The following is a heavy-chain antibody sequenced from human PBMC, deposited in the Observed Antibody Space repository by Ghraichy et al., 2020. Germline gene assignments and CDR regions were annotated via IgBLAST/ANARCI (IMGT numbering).Heavy chain of an antibody. J-gene: IGHJ4*02. D-gene: IGHD5-12*01. Sequence: GGSLRLSCAASGLTFSSYSMNWVRQAPGKGLEWISYISSSGSTIFYADSVKGRFTISRDNAKNSLFLQLNSLRDKDTAVYYCATEKIVAAIGGNFDYWGQGTLVTVSS. CDR2: ISSSGSTI. CDR3: ATEKIVAAIGGNFDY. V-gene: IGHV3-48*02. CDR1: GLTFSSYS.